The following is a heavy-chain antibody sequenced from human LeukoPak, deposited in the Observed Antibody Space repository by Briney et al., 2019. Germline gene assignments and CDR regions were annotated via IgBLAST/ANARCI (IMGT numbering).Heavy chain of an antibody. CDR2: IYYSGST. Sequence: SETLSLTCTVSGGSISSYYWSWIRQPPGKGLEWIGYIYYSGSTNYNPSLKSRVTISVDTSKNQFSLKLSSVTAADTAVYYCAREMGDYYDSSGYFDYWGQGTLVTVSS. J-gene: IGHJ4*02. CDR3: AREMGDYYDSSGYFDY. CDR1: GGSISSYY. D-gene: IGHD3-22*01. V-gene: IGHV4-59*01.